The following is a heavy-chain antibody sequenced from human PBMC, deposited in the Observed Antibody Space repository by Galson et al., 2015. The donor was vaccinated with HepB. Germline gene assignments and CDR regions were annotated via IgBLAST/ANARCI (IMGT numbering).Heavy chain of an antibody. V-gene: IGHV1-18*04. CDR1: GYTFTSYG. Sequence: SCKASGYTFTSYGVSWVRQAPGQGLEWMGWISAYNGNTNYAQKLQGRVTMTTDTSTSTAYMELRSLRPDDTAVYYCARDGGIAAAGTWWYFDLWGRGTLVTVSS. J-gene: IGHJ2*01. CDR2: ISAYNGNT. D-gene: IGHD6-13*01. CDR3: ARDGGIAAAGTWWYFDL.